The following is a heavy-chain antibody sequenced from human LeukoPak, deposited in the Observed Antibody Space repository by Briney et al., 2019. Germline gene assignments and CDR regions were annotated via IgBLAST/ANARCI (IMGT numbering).Heavy chain of an antibody. CDR1: GFTVSGNY. CDR3: ARGVYSGYDHYYYYYMDV. Sequence: GGSLRLSCAASGFTVSGNYMTWVRQAPGKGLEWVSVIDSGGTTNYAESVKGRFTISRDHSKNTLYLQMSNLRAEDTAVYYCARGVYSGYDHYYYYYMDVWGKGTTVTVSS. D-gene: IGHD5-12*01. CDR2: IDSGGTT. V-gene: IGHV3-66*01. J-gene: IGHJ6*03.